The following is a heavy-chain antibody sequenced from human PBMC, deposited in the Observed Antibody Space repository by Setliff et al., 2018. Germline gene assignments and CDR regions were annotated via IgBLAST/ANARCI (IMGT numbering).Heavy chain of an antibody. Sequence: ASVKVSCKASGYSFSTYAMSWIRQAPGQGLEWMGRTNTITGNPTYAQGFTGRFVFSLATSVSTAYLQISSLKPEDTAVYYCARDLGYCSRTSCHGDWFDPWGQGTLVTVSS. J-gene: IGHJ5*02. D-gene: IGHD2-2*01. CDR2: TNTITGNP. CDR3: ARDLGYCSRTSCHGDWFDP. V-gene: IGHV7-4-1*02. CDR1: GYSFSTYA.